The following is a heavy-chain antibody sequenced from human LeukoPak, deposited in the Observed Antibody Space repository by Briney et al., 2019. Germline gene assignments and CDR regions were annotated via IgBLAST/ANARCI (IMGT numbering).Heavy chain of an antibody. CDR3: ARKDYGYYPFDY. J-gene: IGHJ4*02. Sequence: TGGSLRPSCAASGFTFASYPMHWVRQAPGKGLEWVSAISISGDRTYYADSVKGRFTISRDSSKNTLYLQMNSLRAEDTAIYFCARKDYGYYPFDYWGQGTLVTVSS. V-gene: IGHV3-23*01. D-gene: IGHD3-22*01. CDR1: GFTFASYP. CDR2: ISISGDRT.